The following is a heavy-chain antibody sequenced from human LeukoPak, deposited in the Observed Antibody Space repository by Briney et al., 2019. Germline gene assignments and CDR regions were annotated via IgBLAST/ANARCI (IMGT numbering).Heavy chain of an antibody. Sequence: PGGSLRLSCAASGFTFSSYWMSWVRQAPGKGLEWVANIKQDGSEKYYVDSVKGRFTISRDNAKNSLYLQMNSLRAEDTAVYYCARDHAGIVLPAAVGAHWGQGTLVTVSS. CDR1: GFTFSSYW. J-gene: IGHJ4*02. V-gene: IGHV3-7*01. D-gene: IGHD2-2*01. CDR2: IKQDGSEK. CDR3: ARDHAGIVLPAAVGAH.